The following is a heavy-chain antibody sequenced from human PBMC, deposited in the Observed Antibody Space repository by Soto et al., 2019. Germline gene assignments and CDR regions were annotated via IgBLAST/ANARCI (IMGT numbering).Heavy chain of an antibody. V-gene: IGHV4-31*03. CDR1: PGSINSVNYY. Sequence: SETLSLPCSVSPGSINSVNYYWIWIRQHPGKGLEWIGYIYYSGSTHYNPSLKSRVTISVDTSENQFSLKLSSVTAADTAVYYCAREGGDGVDYCGQGTLVTVSS. J-gene: IGHJ4*02. CDR3: AREGGDGVDY. D-gene: IGHD3-16*01. CDR2: IYYSGST.